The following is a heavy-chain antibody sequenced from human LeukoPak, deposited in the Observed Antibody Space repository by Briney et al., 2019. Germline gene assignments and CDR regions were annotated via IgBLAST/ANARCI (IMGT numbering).Heavy chain of an antibody. CDR3: ARAGGLRIAVAPIDR. J-gene: IGHJ5*02. CDR2: IYSGGGT. D-gene: IGHD6-19*01. V-gene: IGHV3-53*01. Sequence: GGSLRLSCAASGFTVSNHYMTWVRQAPGKGLEWVSIIYSGGGTFYADSVKGRFIISRDNSKNTLYLQMNSLRAEDTAVYYCARAGGLRIAVAPIDRWGQGTLVTVSS. CDR1: GFTVSNHY.